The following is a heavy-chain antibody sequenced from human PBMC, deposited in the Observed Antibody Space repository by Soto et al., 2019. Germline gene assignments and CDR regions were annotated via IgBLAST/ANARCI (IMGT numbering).Heavy chain of an antibody. CDR2: IYYSGST. D-gene: IGHD3-10*01. V-gene: IGHV4-59*08. CDR3: ARRSGEMVRGTVAIDI. J-gene: IGHJ3*02. Sequence: SETLSLTCTVSGGSISSYYWSWIRQPPGKGLEWIGYIYYSGSTNYNPSLKSRVTISVDTSKNQFSLKLSSVTAADTAVYYCARRSGEMVRGTVAIDIWGQGTMVTVSS. CDR1: GGSISSYY.